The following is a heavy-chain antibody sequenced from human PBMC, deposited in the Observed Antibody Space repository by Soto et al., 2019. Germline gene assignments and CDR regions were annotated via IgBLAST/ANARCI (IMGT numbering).Heavy chain of an antibody. J-gene: IGHJ4*02. CDR2: IKSKTDGGTT. CDR1: GFTFSNAW. Sequence: KPGGSLRLSCAASGFTFSNAWMSWVRQAPGKGLEWVGRIKSKTDGGTTDYAAPVKGRFTISRDDSKNTLYLQMNSLKTEDTAVYYCTTTAVAGPVPLYWGQGTLVTVSS. V-gene: IGHV3-15*01. CDR3: TTTAVAGPVPLY. D-gene: IGHD6-19*01.